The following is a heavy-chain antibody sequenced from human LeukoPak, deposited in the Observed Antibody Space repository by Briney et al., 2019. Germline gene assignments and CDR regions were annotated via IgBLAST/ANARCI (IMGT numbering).Heavy chain of an antibody. D-gene: IGHD3-9*01. CDR3: ARARNFDWVIPFDY. CDR2: IYHSGST. V-gene: IGHV4-38-2*02. J-gene: IGHJ4*02. Sequence: PSETLSLTCTVSGGSISSYYWGWIRQPPGKGLEWIGSIYHSGSTYYNPSLKSRGSTYYNPSLKSRVTISVDTSKNQFSLKLSSVTAADTAVYYCARARNFDWVIPFDYWGQGTLVTVSS. CDR1: GGSISSYY.